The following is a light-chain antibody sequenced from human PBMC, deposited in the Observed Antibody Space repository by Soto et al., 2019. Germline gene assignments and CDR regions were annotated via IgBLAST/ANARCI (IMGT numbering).Light chain of an antibody. CDR3: AAWDDSLSGVV. Sequence: QSVLTQPPSASGTPGQRVTISCSGSSSNIGRSYVFCYKQLPGTAPRLLIDRNNQRPSGVPDRFAGSKSGTGASLDISGLRSDDEAVYYCAAWDDSLSGVVFGGGTKLTVL. CDR1: SSNIGRSY. CDR2: RNN. V-gene: IGLV1-47*01. J-gene: IGLJ2*01.